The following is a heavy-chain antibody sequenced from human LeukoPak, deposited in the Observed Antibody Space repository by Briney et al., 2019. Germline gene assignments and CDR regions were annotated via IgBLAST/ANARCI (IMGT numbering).Heavy chain of an antibody. D-gene: IGHD3-10*01. Sequence: GGALRLSFAVSGLTFSNHWMHWVRQAPGKGLVWVSRVNSDGSSTRYADYVKGRFTISIDNAKNTLYLQMNSLRAEDTAVYYCVRFGEFALDYWGQGTVVTVSS. CDR3: VRFGEFALDY. V-gene: IGHV3-74*01. CDR2: VNSDGSST. J-gene: IGHJ4*02. CDR1: GLTFSNHW.